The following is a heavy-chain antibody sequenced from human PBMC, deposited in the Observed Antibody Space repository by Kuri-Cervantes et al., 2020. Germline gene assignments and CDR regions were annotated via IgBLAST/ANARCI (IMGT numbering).Heavy chain of an antibody. Sequence: GSLRLSCAVYGGSFSGYYWSWIRQPPGKGLEWIGEINHSGSSTYNPSLKSRVTISLDTSQNPFSLNLSSVTAADTAVYYCATQAGDFIAAAGYFDYWGQGTLVTVSS. V-gene: IGHV4-34*01. CDR2: INHSGSS. CDR3: ATQAGDFIAAAGYFDY. J-gene: IGHJ4*02. D-gene: IGHD6-13*01. CDR1: GGSFSGYY.